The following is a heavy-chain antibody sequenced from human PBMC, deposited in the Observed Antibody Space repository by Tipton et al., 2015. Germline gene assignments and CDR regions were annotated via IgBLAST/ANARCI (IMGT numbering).Heavy chain of an antibody. V-gene: IGHV4-31*03. CDR2: IYYSGST. CDR3: ARHRDYYDSRGVYFDY. Sequence: TLSLTCTVSGGSISSGGYYWYWIRQHPGKGLEWIGYIYYSGSTYYNPSLESRVTISVDMSKNQFSLRLTSATAADTALYYCARHRDYYDSRGVYFDYWGQGPLVTVSS. D-gene: IGHD3-22*01. J-gene: IGHJ4*02. CDR1: GGSISSGGYY.